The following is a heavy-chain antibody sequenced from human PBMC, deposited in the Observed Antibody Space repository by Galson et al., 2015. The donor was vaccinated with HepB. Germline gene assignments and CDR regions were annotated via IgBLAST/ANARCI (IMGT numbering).Heavy chain of an antibody. CDR3: ARNGDSYFDY. D-gene: IGHD4-17*01. J-gene: IGHJ4*02. CDR1: GFTFTSYG. CDR2: ISYDGNNK. Sequence: SLRLSCAASGFTFTSYGMHWVRQAPGKGLEWVAVISYDGNNKYDADSVKGQFTISRDNSKNTLYLQMNSLRAEDTAVYYCARNGDSYFDYWGQGTLVTVSS. V-gene: IGHV3-30*03.